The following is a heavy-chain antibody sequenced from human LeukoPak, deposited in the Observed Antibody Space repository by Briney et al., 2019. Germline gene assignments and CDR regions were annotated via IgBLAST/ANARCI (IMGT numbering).Heavy chain of an antibody. CDR2: INNSGGT. D-gene: IGHD3-3*01. CDR3: ARGRPRYYDFWSGYYTGIGASYYFDY. V-gene: IGHV4-34*01. Sequence: SETLSLTCAVYGGSFSGYYWSWIRHPPGKGLEWIGEINNSGGTTTNPSLKSRVTISVDTSKNQFSLKLSSVTAADTAVYYCARGRPRYYDFWSGYYTGIGASYYFDYWGQGTLVTVSS. CDR1: GGSFSGYY. J-gene: IGHJ4*02.